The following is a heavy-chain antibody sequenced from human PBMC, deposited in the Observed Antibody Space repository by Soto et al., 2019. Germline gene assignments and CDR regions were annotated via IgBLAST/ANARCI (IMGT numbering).Heavy chain of an antibody. CDR1: GYTFTSYG. CDR2: SSTYNGNT. Sequence: QVQLVQSRVEVKKPGASVKVSCKACGYTFTSYGISWVRQAPGQGLEWMGWSSTYNGNTNYAQKFQGRVTMTTDTYTTTAYMELRSLRSDDTAVYYCARPVVAGPRGVFDIWGQGTMVTVSS. D-gene: IGHD6-19*01. J-gene: IGHJ3*02. V-gene: IGHV1-18*01. CDR3: ARPVVAGPRGVFDI.